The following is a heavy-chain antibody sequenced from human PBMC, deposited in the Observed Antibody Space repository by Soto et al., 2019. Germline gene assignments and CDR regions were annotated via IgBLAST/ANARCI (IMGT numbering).Heavy chain of an antibody. D-gene: IGHD1-26*01. J-gene: IGHJ4*02. CDR1: GFSISDNY. CDR2: LYSGRTAT. CDR3: ARGVPVGAIGRFYFDS. Sequence: GSLRLSCAASGFSISDNYMTWVRQAPGKGLEWVSVLYSGRTATSYADSVKGRFTVSRDTSKNTLSLQLDSLRAEDTAVYYCARGVPVGAIGRFYFDSWGQGTLVTVPQ. V-gene: IGHV3-53*01.